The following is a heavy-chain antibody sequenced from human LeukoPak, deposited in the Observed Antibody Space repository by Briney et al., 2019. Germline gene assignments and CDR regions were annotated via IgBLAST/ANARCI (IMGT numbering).Heavy chain of an antibody. CDR3: ARDAGSYVSYMDV. D-gene: IGHD1-26*01. CDR1: GGSFSGYY. Sequence: PSETLSLTCAVYGGSFSGYYWSWIRQPPGKGLEWIGEINHSGSTNYNPSLKSRVTISVDTSKNRFSLKLSSVTAADTAIYYCARDAGSYVSYMDVWGKGTAVTVSS. CDR2: INHSGST. J-gene: IGHJ6*03. V-gene: IGHV4-34*01.